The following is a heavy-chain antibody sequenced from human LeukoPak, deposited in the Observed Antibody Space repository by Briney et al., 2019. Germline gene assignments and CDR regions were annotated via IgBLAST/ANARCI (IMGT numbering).Heavy chain of an antibody. J-gene: IGHJ6*02. CDR2: INYIGDST. CDR1: GFTFSSYS. Sequence: GGSLRLSCAASGFTFSSYSMNWVRQPPGKGLEWVSSINYIGDSTSYADSVKGRFTVSRDNAKNSLYLQMNSLRPEDTALYYCAKHLRATNTYIFYGLDVWGPGTTVTVSS. D-gene: IGHD2-21*01. CDR3: AKHLRATNTYIFYGLDV. V-gene: IGHV3-9*01.